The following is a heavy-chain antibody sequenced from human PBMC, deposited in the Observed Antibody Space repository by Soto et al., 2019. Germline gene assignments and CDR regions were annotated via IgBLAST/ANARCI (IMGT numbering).Heavy chain of an antibody. CDR3: VKDQAGYSSSWYWFDP. CDR1: GFTFSSYA. D-gene: IGHD6-13*01. Sequence: GGSLRLSCAASGFTFSSYAMHWVRQAPGKGLEYVSAISSNGGSTYYADSVKGRFTISRDNSKNTLYLQMSSLRAEDTAVYYCVKDQAGYSSSWYWFDPWGQGTLVTVSS. CDR2: ISSNGGST. J-gene: IGHJ5*02. V-gene: IGHV3-64D*06.